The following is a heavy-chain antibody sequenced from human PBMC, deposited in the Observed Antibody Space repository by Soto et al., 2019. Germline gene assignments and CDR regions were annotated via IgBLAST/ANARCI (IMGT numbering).Heavy chain of an antibody. J-gene: IGHJ4*02. CDR3: ALQIPPTIVATITELDY. Sequence: GASVKVSCKASGGTFSSCAISCVRQAPGQGLEWMGGIIPIFGTANYAQKFQGRVTITADKSTSTAYMELSSLRSEDTAVYYCALQIPPTIVATITELDYWGQGTLVTVSS. D-gene: IGHD5-12*01. V-gene: IGHV1-69*06. CDR1: GGTFSSCA. CDR2: IIPIFGTA.